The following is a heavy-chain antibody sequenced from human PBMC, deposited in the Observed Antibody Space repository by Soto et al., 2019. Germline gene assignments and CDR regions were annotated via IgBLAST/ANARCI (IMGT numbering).Heavy chain of an antibody. CDR3: AKDAGDTYGHECFDD. D-gene: IGHD3-10*01. J-gene: IGHJ4*02. CDR2: IGVSGNT. CDR1: GFTFSTYV. Sequence: EVQLLESGGGLVQPGGSLRLSCAAAGFTFSTYVMTWVRQAPGKGLEWVAEIGVSGNTYYADSVKGRFTISRDNSGDTLYLQMNSLRAEDTAVYFCAKDAGDTYGHECFDDWGRGTLVTVSS. V-gene: IGHV3-23*01.